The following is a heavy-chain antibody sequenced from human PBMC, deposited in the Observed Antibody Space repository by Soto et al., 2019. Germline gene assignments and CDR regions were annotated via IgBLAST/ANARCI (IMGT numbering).Heavy chain of an antibody. V-gene: IGHV3-21*01. Sequence: PGGSLRLSCAASGFTFRSFTMNWVRQATGKGLEWVSTISSNSAYIYYTDALRSRVTISRYNAKNSLHLQINSLRAEDTAVYYCTRDASRDSSARGWFAPWGPGTLVTVSS. D-gene: IGHD6-13*01. CDR1: GFTFRSFT. CDR2: ISSNSAYI. CDR3: TRDASRDSSARGWFAP. J-gene: IGHJ5*02.